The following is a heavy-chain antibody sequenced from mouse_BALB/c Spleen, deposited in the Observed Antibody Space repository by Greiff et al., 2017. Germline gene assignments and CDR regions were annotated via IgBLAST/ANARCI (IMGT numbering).Heavy chain of an antibody. CDR1: GYTFTSYW. Sequence: LQQPGSELVRPGASVKLSCKASGYTFTSYWMHWVKQRHGQGLEWIGNIYPGSGSTNYDEKFKSKGTLTVDTSSSTAYMHLSSLTSEDSAVYYCTRWTYWGQGTTLTVSS. V-gene: IGHV1S22*01. J-gene: IGHJ2*01. CDR3: TRWTY. CDR2: IYPGSGST.